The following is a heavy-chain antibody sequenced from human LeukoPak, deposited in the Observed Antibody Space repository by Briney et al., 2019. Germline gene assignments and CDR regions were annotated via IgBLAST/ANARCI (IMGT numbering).Heavy chain of an antibody. CDR1: GFTFSSYA. Sequence: GGSLRLSCAASGFTFSSYAMHWVRQAPGKGLEWVAVISYDGSNKYYADSVKGRFTISRDNSKNTLYLQMNSLRAEDTAVYYCARDLNAAAPPFWGQGTMVTVSS. V-gene: IGHV3-30*01. CDR3: ARDLNAAAPPF. D-gene: IGHD2-15*01. J-gene: IGHJ3*01. CDR2: ISYDGSNK.